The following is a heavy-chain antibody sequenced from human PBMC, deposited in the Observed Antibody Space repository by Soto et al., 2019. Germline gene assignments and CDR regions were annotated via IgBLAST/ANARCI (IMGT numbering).Heavy chain of an antibody. CDR1: GFTFSNYA. CDR2: VNNGGGGT. CDR3: AKERLGRGIDY. D-gene: IGHD3-10*01. Sequence: EVFLLDSWGGLVQPGGSLRLSCAASGFTFSNYAMTWVRQAPGKGPEWISTVNNGGGGTYYADSVKGRFTISRDNSKNTLYLQVSSLRPEDTAVYYCAKERLGRGIDYWGQGILVTVSS. J-gene: IGHJ4*02. V-gene: IGHV3-23*01.